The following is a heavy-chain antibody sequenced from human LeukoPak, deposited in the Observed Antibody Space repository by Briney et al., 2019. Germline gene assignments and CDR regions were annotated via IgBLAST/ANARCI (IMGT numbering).Heavy chain of an antibody. J-gene: IGHJ3*02. CDR1: GGPISSGGYS. CDR3: ARGSALAPDAFDI. CDR2: IYHSGST. Sequence: SQTLSLTCAVSGGPISSGGYSWSWIRLPPGKGLEWIGYIYHSGSTYYNPSLKSRVTISVDRSKNQFSLKLSSVTAADTAVYYCARGSALAPDAFDIWGQGTMVTVSS. V-gene: IGHV4-30-2*01.